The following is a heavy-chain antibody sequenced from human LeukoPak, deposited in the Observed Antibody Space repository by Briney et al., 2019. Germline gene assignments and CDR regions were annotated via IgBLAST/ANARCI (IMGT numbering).Heavy chain of an antibody. J-gene: IGHJ4*02. Sequence: SETLSLTYTVSGGSISSGSYYWSWIRQPAGKGLEWIGRVYTSGSTNYNPSLKSRVTISVDTSKNQFSLKLSSVTAADTAVYYCARAWYSSSWWRLDYWGQGTLVTVSS. CDR1: GGSISSGSYY. CDR3: ARAWYSSSWWRLDY. CDR2: VYTSGST. V-gene: IGHV4-61*02. D-gene: IGHD6-13*01.